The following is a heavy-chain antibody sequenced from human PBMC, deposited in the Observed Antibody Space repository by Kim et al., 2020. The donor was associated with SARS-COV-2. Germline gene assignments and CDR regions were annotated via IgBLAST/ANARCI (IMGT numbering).Heavy chain of an antibody. D-gene: IGHD2-21*02. Sequence: GGSLRLSCAASGFTFSSYAMSWVRQAPGKGLEWVSAISGSGGSTYYADSVKGRFTISRDNSKNTLYLQMNSLRAEDTAVYYCAKPLLQGDCGGDCSLVEWGYFDYWGQGTLVTVSS. V-gene: IGHV3-23*01. CDR2: ISGSGGST. CDR1: GFTFSSYA. CDR3: AKPLLQGDCGGDCSLVEWGYFDY. J-gene: IGHJ4*02.